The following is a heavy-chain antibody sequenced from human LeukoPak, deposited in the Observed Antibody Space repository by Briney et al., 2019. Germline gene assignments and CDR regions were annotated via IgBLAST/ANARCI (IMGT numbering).Heavy chain of an antibody. CDR2: INPNSGGT. D-gene: IGHD2-8*01. CDR3: ARDIVLMVYGGNWFDP. J-gene: IGHJ5*02. Sequence: ASVKVSCKASGYTFTGYYMHWVRQAPGQGLEWMGWINPNSGGTNYAQKLQGRVTMTTDTSTSTAYMELRSLRSDDTAVYYCARDIVLMVYGGNWFDPWGQGTLVTVSS. V-gene: IGHV1-2*02. CDR1: GYTFTGYY.